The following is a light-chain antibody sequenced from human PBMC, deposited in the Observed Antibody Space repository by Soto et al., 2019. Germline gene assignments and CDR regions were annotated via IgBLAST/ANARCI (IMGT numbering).Light chain of an antibody. V-gene: IGLV1-44*01. J-gene: IGLJ1*01. CDR2: NNN. CDR3: AAWDDSLNGYV. Sequence: QAVVTQPPSASGTPGQRVTISCSGSNSNIGSHTVNWYQQLPGTAPKLLIYNNNQRPSGVPDRFSGSKSGTSASLAISGLQSEDEADYYCAAWDDSLNGYVFGTGTKVTVL. CDR1: NSNIGSHT.